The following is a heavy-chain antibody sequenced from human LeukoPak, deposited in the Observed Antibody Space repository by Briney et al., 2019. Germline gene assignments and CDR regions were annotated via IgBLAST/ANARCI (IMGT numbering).Heavy chain of an antibody. Sequence: SVKVSCKASGGTFSSYAISWVRQAPGQGLEWMGGIIPIFGTANYAQKFQGRVTITADKSTSTAYMELSSLRSGDTAVYYCARDSDSGTSWTNWFDPWGQGTLVTVSS. CDR1: GGTFSSYA. CDR3: ARDSDSGTSWTNWFDP. V-gene: IGHV1-69*06. J-gene: IGHJ5*02. D-gene: IGHD1-26*01. CDR2: IIPIFGTA.